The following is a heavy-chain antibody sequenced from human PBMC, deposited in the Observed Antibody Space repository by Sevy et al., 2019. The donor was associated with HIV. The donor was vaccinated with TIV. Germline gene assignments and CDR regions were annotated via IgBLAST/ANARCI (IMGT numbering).Heavy chain of an antibody. CDR3: AKDLYALGIFGH. D-gene: IGHD3-16*01. CDR2: VSISGDNT. Sequence: GGSLRLSCAASGFTFSSYAMSWFRQDPGKGLEWVSGVSISGDNTYYADSVKGRFTISRDNSKNTLYLQMDSLRAEDTAVYYCAKDLYALGIFGHWGQGTLVTVSS. J-gene: IGHJ4*02. V-gene: IGHV3-23*01. CDR1: GFTFSSYA.